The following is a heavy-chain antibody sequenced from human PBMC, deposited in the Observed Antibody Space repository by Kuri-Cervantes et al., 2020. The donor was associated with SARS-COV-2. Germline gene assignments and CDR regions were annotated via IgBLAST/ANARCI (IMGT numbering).Heavy chain of an antibody. Sequence: SGPTLVKPTQTLTLTCTVSGFSPTNSGEGVGWIRQPPGKALQWLALIYWDDDKRYSPSLKSRLTITKDTSKNQVVLTMTNMDPVDTATYYCAHGDTAMVPLNYWGQGTLVTVSS. CDR1: GFSPTNSGEG. J-gene: IGHJ4*02. D-gene: IGHD5-18*01. CDR2: IYWDDDK. CDR3: AHGDTAMVPLNY. V-gene: IGHV2-5*02.